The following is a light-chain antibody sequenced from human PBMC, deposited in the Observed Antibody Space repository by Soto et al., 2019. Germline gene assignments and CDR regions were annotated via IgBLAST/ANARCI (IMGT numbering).Light chain of an antibody. V-gene: IGLV2-14*01. J-gene: IGLJ1*01. CDR3: SSYPSSGGHNYV. Sequence: QSVLTQPASMSGSPGQSITISCTGTSNDIGGYDSVPWYQQSPGKVPRLIIYEVTNRHSGISNRFSGSQSGNTASLTISGLQAEDQSVYDCSSYPSSGGHNYVFATGPKGT. CDR1: SNDIGGYDS. CDR2: EVT.